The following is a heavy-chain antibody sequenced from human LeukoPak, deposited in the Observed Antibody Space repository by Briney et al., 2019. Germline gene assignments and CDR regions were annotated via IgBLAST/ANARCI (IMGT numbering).Heavy chain of an antibody. CDR3: AKDGGLWVSAHWGDS. CDR1: GFTFSSYW. J-gene: IGHJ4*02. D-gene: IGHD7-27*01. V-gene: IGHV3-7*03. Sequence: GGSLRLSCAASGFTFSSYWMSWVRQAPGKGLEWVANIKQDGSEKYYVDSVKGRFTVSRDNSKNTLFLQMNSLRAEDTAVYYCAKDGGLWVSAHWGDSWGRGTLVTVSS. CDR2: IKQDGSEK.